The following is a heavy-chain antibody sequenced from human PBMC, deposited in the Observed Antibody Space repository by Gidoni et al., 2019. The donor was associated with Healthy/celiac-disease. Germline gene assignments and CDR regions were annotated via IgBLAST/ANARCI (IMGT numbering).Heavy chain of an antibody. D-gene: IGHD3-22*01. CDR2: IISICGTA. Sequence: QVQLVQSGAEAKKPGSSVQVSCKASEGTLSSYAISWVRQTPGQGLEWMGGIISICGTANYAQKFQGRVTITADESTSTAQMELSSLRAEDTAVYYCASCYYDSSGCDWYFWGQGTLVTVSS. CDR1: EGTLSSYA. CDR3: ASCYYDSSGCDWYF. V-gene: IGHV1-69*12. J-gene: IGHJ4*02.